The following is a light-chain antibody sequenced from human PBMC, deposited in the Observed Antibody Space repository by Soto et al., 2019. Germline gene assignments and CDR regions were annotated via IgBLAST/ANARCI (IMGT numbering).Light chain of an antibody. CDR1: QSIDNY. Sequence: DIQMTQSPSSLSASVGDRVTITCRASQSIDNYLNWYQQKSGKAPQLLIYSASHLQSGVPSRFSGGGYGTDFILTISSLQPKDSAIYFCQQSITAPLTFGGGTKVEIK. V-gene: IGKV1-39*01. CDR2: SAS. CDR3: QQSITAPLT. J-gene: IGKJ4*01.